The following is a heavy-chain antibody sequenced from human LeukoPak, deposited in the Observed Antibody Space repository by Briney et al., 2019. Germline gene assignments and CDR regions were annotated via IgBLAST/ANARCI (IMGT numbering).Heavy chain of an antibody. D-gene: IGHD5-12*01. J-gene: IGHJ4*02. V-gene: IGHV1-18*01. Sequence: ASVKVSCKASGYTFRNYGITWVRQAPGQGLECMGWISAYNGDTHYAQNLQGRVTMTTDTSTSTAYMELRSLRSDDTAVYYCARDPTNTSGYYAYFDYWGQGTLVTVSS. CDR3: ARDPTNTSGYYAYFDY. CDR1: GYTFRNYG. CDR2: ISAYNGDT.